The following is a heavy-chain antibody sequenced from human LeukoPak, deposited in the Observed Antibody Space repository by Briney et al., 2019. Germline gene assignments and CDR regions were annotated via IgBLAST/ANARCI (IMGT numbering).Heavy chain of an antibody. CDR1: GYTFTSYG. CDR3: ARDKRRWELTDDAFDI. D-gene: IGHD1-26*01. Sequence: ASVKVSCKASGYTFTSYGISWVRQAPGQGLEWMGWISAYNGNTNYAQKLQGRVTMTTDTSTSTAYMELRSLRSDDTAVYYCARDKRRWELTDDAFDIWGQGTMVTVSS. V-gene: IGHV1-18*01. CDR2: ISAYNGNT. J-gene: IGHJ3*02.